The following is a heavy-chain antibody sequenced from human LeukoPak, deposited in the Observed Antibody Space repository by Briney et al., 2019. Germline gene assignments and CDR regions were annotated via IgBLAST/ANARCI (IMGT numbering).Heavy chain of an antibody. CDR1: GFTFSSYW. D-gene: IGHD3-10*01. CDR2: IKQDGSEK. J-gene: IGHJ5*02. V-gene: IGHV3-7*01. Sequence: PGGSLRLSCAASGFTFSSYWMSWVRQAPGKGLEWVANIKQDGSEKYYVDSVKGRFTISRDNAKNSLYLQMNSLRAEDTAVYYCARRSGSYYLGAKYNWFDPWGQGTLVTVSS. CDR3: ARRSGSYYLGAKYNWFDP.